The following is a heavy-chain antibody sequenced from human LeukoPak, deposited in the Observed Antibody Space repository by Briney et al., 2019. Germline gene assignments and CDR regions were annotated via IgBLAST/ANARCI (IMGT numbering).Heavy chain of an antibody. D-gene: IGHD3-22*01. CDR3: ARGRQEISMILVVMTGVSYYLDV. Sequence: SETLSLTCAVHGGSFSGYYWTWIRQSPGKGLEWIGEINPSGSTYYNPSLKSRLTISRDTSKNQFSLRLSSVTAADTAVYYCARGRQEISMILVVMTGVSYYLDVWGIGTTVTVS. J-gene: IGHJ6*03. V-gene: IGHV4-34*01. CDR1: GGSFSGYY. CDR2: INPSGST.